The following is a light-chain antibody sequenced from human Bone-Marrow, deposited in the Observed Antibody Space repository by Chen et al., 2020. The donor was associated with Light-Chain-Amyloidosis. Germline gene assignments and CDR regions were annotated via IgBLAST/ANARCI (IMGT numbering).Light chain of an antibody. Sequence: EIVLTQSPGTLSLSPGDRATLSCRASRRISPVYLAWYQQKPGQAPRLLISGTSNRATGLPDRFSGSGSGTDFSLTIPRLEPEDFAVYFCQQYGNSPLYTFGQGTKVEI. V-gene: IGKV3-20*01. CDR1: RRISPVY. CDR2: GTS. CDR3: QQYGNSPLYT. J-gene: IGKJ2*01.